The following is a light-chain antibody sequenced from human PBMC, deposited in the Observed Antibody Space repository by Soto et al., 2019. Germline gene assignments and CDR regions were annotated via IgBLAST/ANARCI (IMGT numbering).Light chain of an antibody. Sequence: ILMTPSPSTLSASVGDTVTITCRASESIYSWLAWYKQIPGKAPQPLIYKTSTLQGVVPSRFSGSGSGAEYTLTISSLQPDDFATYFCQEYNTNSRTFGQGTRV. CDR2: KTS. CDR1: ESIYSW. CDR3: QEYNTNSRT. V-gene: IGKV1-5*03. J-gene: IGKJ1*01.